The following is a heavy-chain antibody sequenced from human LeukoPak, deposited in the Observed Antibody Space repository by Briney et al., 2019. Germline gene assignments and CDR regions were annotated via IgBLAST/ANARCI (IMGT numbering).Heavy chain of an antibody. CDR1: GFTFDDYA. D-gene: IGHD6-6*01. CDR3: AKDTEYSDSSGLIDY. Sequence: PGGSLRLSCAASGFTFDDYAMHWVRQAPGKGLEWVSLISWDGGTTYYADSVKGRFTISRDNGRNSLYLQMNSLRVEDTALYYCAKDTEYSDSSGLIDYWGQGTLVTVSS. CDR2: ISWDGGTT. V-gene: IGHV3-43D*03. J-gene: IGHJ4*02.